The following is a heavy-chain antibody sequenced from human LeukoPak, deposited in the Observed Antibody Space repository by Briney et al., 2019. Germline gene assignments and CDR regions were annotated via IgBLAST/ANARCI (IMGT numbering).Heavy chain of an antibody. V-gene: IGHV3-74*01. CDR1: GFTFSIYW. CDR3: ASSSPTVVSDTYYYYAMDV. CDR2: INRDGSTT. J-gene: IGHJ6*02. Sequence: GGSLRLSCAASGFTFSIYWMHWVRQAPGNGLVWVSRINRDGSTTTYADSVKGRFTISRDNAKNTLYLQMNSLRAEDTAVYYCASSSPTVVSDTYYYYAMDVWGQGTTVTVSS. D-gene: IGHD4-23*01.